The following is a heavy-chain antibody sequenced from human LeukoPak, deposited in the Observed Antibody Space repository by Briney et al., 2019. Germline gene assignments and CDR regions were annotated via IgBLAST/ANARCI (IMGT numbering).Heavy chain of an antibody. Sequence: GGSLRLSCAASGFTFSSYEMNWVRQAPGKGLEWVSYISSSGSTIYYADSVKGRFSISRDNAKNSLYLQMNSLRAEDTAVYYCAKGHQDLYYDILTGQDYYYYYMDVWGKGTTVTISS. J-gene: IGHJ6*03. CDR3: AKGHQDLYYDILTGQDYYYYYMDV. D-gene: IGHD3-9*01. CDR2: ISSSGSTI. V-gene: IGHV3-48*03. CDR1: GFTFSSYE.